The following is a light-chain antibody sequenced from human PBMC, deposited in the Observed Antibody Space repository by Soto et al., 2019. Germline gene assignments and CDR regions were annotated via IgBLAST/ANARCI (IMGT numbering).Light chain of an antibody. V-gene: IGLV2-14*01. Sequence: QSALTQPASVSGSPGQSITISCTGSSSDVGAYNFVSWYQHHPGRAPKLILYEVTTRPSGVSSRFSGSKSGNTASLTISGLQADDEATYYCGSYTSTNTPYVFGTGTKVTVL. CDR3: GSYTSTNTPYV. J-gene: IGLJ1*01. CDR2: EVT. CDR1: SSDVGAYNF.